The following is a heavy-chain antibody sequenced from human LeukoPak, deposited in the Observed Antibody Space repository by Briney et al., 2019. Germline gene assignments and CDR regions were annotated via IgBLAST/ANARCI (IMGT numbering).Heavy chain of an antibody. D-gene: IGHD3-9*01. CDR2: ISAYNGNT. CDR1: GYTFTSYG. CDR3: ARRPTYYDILTGYYYYFDY. V-gene: IGHV1-18*01. Sequence: ASVKVSCKASGYTFTSYGISWVRQAPGQGLEWMGWISAYNGNTNYAQKLQGRVTMTTDTSTSTAYMELRSLRSDDTAVYYCARRPTYYDILTGYYYYFDYWGQGTLVTVSS. J-gene: IGHJ4*02.